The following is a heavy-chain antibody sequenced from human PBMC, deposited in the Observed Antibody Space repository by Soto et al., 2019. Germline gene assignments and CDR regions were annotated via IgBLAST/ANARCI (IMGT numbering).Heavy chain of an antibody. CDR1: GFTFNNYG. J-gene: IGHJ3*01. D-gene: IGHD6-19*01. Sequence: QVQLVESGGGVVQPGRSLRLSCAATGFTFNNYGLHWVRQAPGKGLEWVAVISFDGSDEYYADSVKGRFTISRDNSKNTMYLQMNSLRAEDSAVYYCATDKGRDASGWHHKDAFDVWGQGTAVTVSS. CDR3: ATDKGRDASGWHHKDAFDV. V-gene: IGHV3-30*03. CDR2: ISFDGSDE.